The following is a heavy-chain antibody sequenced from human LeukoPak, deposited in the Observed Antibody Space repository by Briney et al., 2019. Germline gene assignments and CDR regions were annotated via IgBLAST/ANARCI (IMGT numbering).Heavy chain of an antibody. CDR2: IYYSGST. CDR3: AGLQRWTPSDYSFWTGALDY. V-gene: IGHV4-59*08. CDR1: GGSISSYY. J-gene: IGHJ4*02. Sequence: SETLSLTCTVSGGSISSYYWSWIRQPPGKGLEWIGYIYYSGSTNYNPSLKSRVTISVDTSKNQFSLKLSSVTAADTAVYYCAGLQRWTPSDYSFWTGALDYWGQGTLVTVSA. D-gene: IGHD3/OR15-3a*01.